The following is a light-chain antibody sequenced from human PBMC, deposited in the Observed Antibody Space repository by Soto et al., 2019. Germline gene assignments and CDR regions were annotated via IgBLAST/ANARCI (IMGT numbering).Light chain of an antibody. CDR2: GAS. CDR1: QRVTSSY. V-gene: IGKV3-20*01. CDR3: QQYGSSPIT. Sequence: EIVLTPSPGTLSLSPGERATLSFRASQRVTSSYLAWYQQKPGQAPRLLIYGASSRATGIPDRFSGSGSGTDFTLTISRLEPEDFAVYYCQQYGSSPITFGQGTRLEIK. J-gene: IGKJ5*01.